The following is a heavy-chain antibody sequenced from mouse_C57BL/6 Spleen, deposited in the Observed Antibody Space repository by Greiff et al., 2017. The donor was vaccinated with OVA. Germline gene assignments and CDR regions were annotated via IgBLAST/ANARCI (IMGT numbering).Heavy chain of an antibody. V-gene: IGHV1-80*01. CDR3: ATIYDYGSSPYWYFDV. D-gene: IGHD1-1*01. CDR2: IYPGDGDT. CDR1: GYAFSSYW. Sequence: VQLQQSGAELVKPGASVKISCKASGYAFSSYWMNWVKQRPGKGLEWIGQIYPGDGDTNYNGKFKGKATLTADKSSSTAYMQLSSLTSEDSAVYFCATIYDYGSSPYWYFDVWGTGTTVTVSS. J-gene: IGHJ1*03.